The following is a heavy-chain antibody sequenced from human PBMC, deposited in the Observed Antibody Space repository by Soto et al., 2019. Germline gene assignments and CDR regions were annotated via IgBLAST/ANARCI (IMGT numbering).Heavy chain of an antibody. D-gene: IGHD2-2*01. CDR3: ARDLVSPDIVVVPAAIGRYYYYGMDV. Sequence: GASVKVSCKASGYTFTGYYMHWVRQAPGQGLEWMGWINPNSGGTNYAQKFQGRVTMTRDTSISTAYMELSRLRSDDTAVYYCARDLVSPDIVVVPAAIGRYYYYGMDVWGQGTTVTVSS. CDR2: INPNSGGT. V-gene: IGHV1-2*02. J-gene: IGHJ6*02. CDR1: GYTFTGYY.